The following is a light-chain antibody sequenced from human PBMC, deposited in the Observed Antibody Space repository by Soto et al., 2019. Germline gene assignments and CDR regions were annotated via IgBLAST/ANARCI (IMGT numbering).Light chain of an antibody. J-gene: IGKJ1*01. V-gene: IGKV1-39*01. CDR3: QQSYSTTRT. Sequence: DIQMTQSPSSLSASVEDRFIITFRASQSISSYLNWYQQKPGKAPKLLIYAASSLQSGVPSRFSGSGSGTDFTLTISSLQPEDFATYYCQQSYSTTRTFGQGTKVDI. CDR1: QSISSY. CDR2: AAS.